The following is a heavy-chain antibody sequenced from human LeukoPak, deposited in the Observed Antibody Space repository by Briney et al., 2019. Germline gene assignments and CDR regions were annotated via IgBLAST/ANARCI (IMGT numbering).Heavy chain of an antibody. CDR2: ISGSGGST. J-gene: IGHJ4*02. Sequence: GGSLRLSCAASGFTFSSYAMSWVRQAPGKGLEWVSAISGSGGSTYYADSVKGRFTISRDNSKNTLYLQMNSLRAEDTAVYYCAKDPGYYYDSCGYFDYWGQGTLVTVSS. CDR3: AKDPGYYYDSCGYFDY. CDR1: GFTFSSYA. V-gene: IGHV3-23*01. D-gene: IGHD3-22*01.